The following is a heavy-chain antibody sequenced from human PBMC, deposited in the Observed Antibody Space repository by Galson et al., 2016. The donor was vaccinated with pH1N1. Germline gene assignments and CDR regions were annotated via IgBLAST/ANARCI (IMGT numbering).Heavy chain of an antibody. J-gene: IGHJ4*02. Sequence: TLSLTCTVSGVSVNSPTYYWSWIRQPAGKGLEWIGRFRTSGSTNYKPSLNSRVTISLDASNNQFSLKLTSVTAADTAVYYCAREADSSDSTGYYYKTFDYWGQGILVTVSS. V-gene: IGHV4-61*02. CDR2: FRTSGST. CDR3: AREADSSDSTGYYYKTFDY. CDR1: GVSVNSPTYY. D-gene: IGHD3-22*01.